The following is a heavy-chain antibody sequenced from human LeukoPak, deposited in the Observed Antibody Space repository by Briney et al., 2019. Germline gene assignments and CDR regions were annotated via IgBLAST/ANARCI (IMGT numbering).Heavy chain of an antibody. CDR1: GLTGSHNY. V-gene: IGHV3-74*03. J-gene: IGHJ4*02. CDR2: ISGDGSDI. Sequence: GSLRLSCAASGLTGSHNYVSWVRQAPGKGLVWVSRISGDGSDITYADSVKGRFTISRDNARNTLYLQMNSLRVEDTAVYYCVSLGGITVTGPYDFDCWGQGTVVTVSS. CDR3: VSLGGITVTGPYDFDC. D-gene: IGHD1-20*01.